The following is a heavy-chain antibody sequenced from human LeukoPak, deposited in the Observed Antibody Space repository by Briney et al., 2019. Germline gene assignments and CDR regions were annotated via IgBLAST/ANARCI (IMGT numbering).Heavy chain of an antibody. J-gene: IGHJ4*02. CDR3: ARHLYRAFDY. Sequence: GGSLRLSCAASGFTFSTFSMNRVRQAPGKGLEWVSYISSSSSSIYYADSVKGRFTISRDSAKNSLYLQMNGLRDEDTAVYYCARHLYRAFDYWGQGTLVTVSS. CDR1: GFTFSTFS. V-gene: IGHV3-48*02. CDR2: ISSSSSSI. D-gene: IGHD1-26*01.